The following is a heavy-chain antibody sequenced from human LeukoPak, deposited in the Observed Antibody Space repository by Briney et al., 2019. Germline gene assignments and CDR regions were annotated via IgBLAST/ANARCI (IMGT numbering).Heavy chain of an antibody. Sequence: GGSLRLSCAASGFTFSSYSMNWVRQAPGKGLEWVSSISSSSSYIYYADSVKGRFTISRDNAKNSLYLQMNSLRAEDTAVYYCARDQGSGWLHRHFAFDIWGQGIMVTVSS. CDR3: ARDQGSGWLHRHFAFDI. D-gene: IGHD6-19*01. J-gene: IGHJ3*02. CDR2: ISSSSSYI. V-gene: IGHV3-21*01. CDR1: GFTFSSYS.